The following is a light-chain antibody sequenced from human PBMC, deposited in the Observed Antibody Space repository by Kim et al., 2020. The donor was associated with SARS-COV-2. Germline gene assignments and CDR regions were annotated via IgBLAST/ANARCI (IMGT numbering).Light chain of an antibody. J-gene: IGKJ2*01. CDR2: DAS. CDR3: QQRSNWPPAT. Sequence: LSPGERATLSCRASQSVSSYLAWYQQKPGQAPRLLIYDASNRATGIPVRFSGSGSGTDFTLTISSLEPEDFAVYYCQQRSNWPPATFGQGTKLEI. CDR1: QSVSSY. V-gene: IGKV3-11*01.